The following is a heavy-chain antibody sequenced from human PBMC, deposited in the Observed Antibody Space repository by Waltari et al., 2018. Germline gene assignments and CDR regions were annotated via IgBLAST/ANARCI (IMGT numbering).Heavy chain of an antibody. CDR1: GGTFSSYA. CDR2: IIPIFGTA. J-gene: IGHJ4*02. Sequence: QVQLVQSGAEVKKPGSSVKVSCKASGGTFSSYAISWVRHAPGQGLEWMGGIIPIFGTANYAQKFQGRVTITADESTSTAYMELSSLRSEDTAVYYCARSAKNAYYYDSSGYYYVPDYWGQGTLVTVSS. V-gene: IGHV1-69*01. CDR3: ARSAKNAYYYDSSGYYYVPDY. D-gene: IGHD3-22*01.